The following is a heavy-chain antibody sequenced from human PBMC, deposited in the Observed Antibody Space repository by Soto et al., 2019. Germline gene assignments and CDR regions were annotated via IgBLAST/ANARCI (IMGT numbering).Heavy chain of an antibody. CDR3: TRDSGCGGDCYENYFDY. J-gene: IGHJ4*02. CDR1: GYTFTGYG. Sequence: GASVKVSCKASGYTFTGYGISWVRQAPGQGLEWMGWISAYNDNTNYAQKFQGRVTMTTDTSTSTAYMELRSLKIEDTAMYYCTRDSGCGGDCYENYFDYWGRGTLVTVSS. CDR2: ISAYNDNT. V-gene: IGHV1-18*01. D-gene: IGHD2-21*02.